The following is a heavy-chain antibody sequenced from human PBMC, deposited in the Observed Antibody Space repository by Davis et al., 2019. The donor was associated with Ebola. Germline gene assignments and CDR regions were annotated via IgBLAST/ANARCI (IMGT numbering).Heavy chain of an antibody. J-gene: IGHJ6*02. CDR1: GITVSGNY. CDR3: ARGQADFFYAMDV. Sequence: GESLKISCAASGITVSGNYMTWVRQAPGKGLEWVSLIYSGGVTYYADSVRGRFTISRGNSTNTLYLQMNSLRVEDTALYYCARGQADFFYAMDVWGQGTTVTVSS. D-gene: IGHD3-3*01. CDR2: IYSGGVT. V-gene: IGHV3-66*02.